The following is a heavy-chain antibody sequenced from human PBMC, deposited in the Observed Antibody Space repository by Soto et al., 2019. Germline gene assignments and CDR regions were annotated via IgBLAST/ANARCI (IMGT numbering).Heavy chain of an antibody. Sequence: QVQLVESGGGVVQPGRSLRLSCAASGFTFSSYGMHWVRQAPGKGLEWVAVISYDGSNKYYADSVKGRFTISRDNSKNTLYLQMNSLRAEDTAVYYCAKDEESGWYHYYYGMDVW. CDR2: ISYDGSNK. D-gene: IGHD6-19*01. CDR1: GFTFSSYG. J-gene: IGHJ6*01. V-gene: IGHV3-30*18. CDR3: AKDEESGWYHYYYGMDV.